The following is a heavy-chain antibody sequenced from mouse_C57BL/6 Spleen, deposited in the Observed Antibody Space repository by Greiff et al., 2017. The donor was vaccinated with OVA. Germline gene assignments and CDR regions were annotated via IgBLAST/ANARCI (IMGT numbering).Heavy chain of an antibody. CDR1: GYTFTSYG. J-gene: IGHJ3*01. CDR2: IYPRSGNT. Sequence: VKLQESGAELARPGASVKLSCKASGYTFTSYGISWVKQRTGQGLEWIGEIYPRSGNTYYNEKFKGKATLTADKSSSTAYMELRSLTSEDSAVYFCASRDSSGSWFAYWGQGTLVTVSA. D-gene: IGHD3-2*02. V-gene: IGHV1-81*01. CDR3: ASRDSSGSWFAY.